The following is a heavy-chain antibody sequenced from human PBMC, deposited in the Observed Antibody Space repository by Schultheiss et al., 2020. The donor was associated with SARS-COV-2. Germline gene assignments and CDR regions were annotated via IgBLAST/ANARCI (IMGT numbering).Heavy chain of an antibody. CDR2: VWYDGSDK. CDR3: AVRRWEVAARSYYYYYGMDV. CDR1: GYSLSDYG. D-gene: IGHD2-15*01. V-gene: IGHV3-33*01. Sequence: GGSLRLSCVASGYSLSDYGMHWVRQAPGKGLEWVAAVWYDGSDKYYADSVKGRFAASRDNSKNTLYLQMNSLRAEDTAVYYCAVRRWEVAARSYYYYYGMDVWGQGTTVTVSS. J-gene: IGHJ6*02.